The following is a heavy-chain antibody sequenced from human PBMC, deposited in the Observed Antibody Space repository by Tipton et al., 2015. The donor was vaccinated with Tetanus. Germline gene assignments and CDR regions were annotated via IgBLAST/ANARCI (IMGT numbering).Heavy chain of an antibody. CDR2: ISFDGSSQ. D-gene: IGHD4-11*01. V-gene: IGHV3-30*04. CDR3: ARGTGKYSAGDY. J-gene: IGHJ4*02. CDR1: GFTFSSYG. Sequence: SLRLSCVPSGFTFSSYGMHWVRQAPGKGLEWVAVISFDGSSQHYADSVKGRFTISRDNSKDILYLQTDSLRVEDTAVYYCARGTGKYSAGDYWGQGTLVTVSS.